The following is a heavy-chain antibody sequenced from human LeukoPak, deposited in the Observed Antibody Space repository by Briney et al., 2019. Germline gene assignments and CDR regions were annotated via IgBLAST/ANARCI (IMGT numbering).Heavy chain of an antibody. CDR2: ISGSGGST. Sequence: GGSLGLSCAASGFTFSSYAMSWVRQAPGKGLEWVSAISGSGGSTYYADSVKGRFTISRDNSKNTLYLQMNSLRAEDTAVYYCAKMDGGWSFFDYWGQGTLVTVSS. J-gene: IGHJ4*02. CDR3: AKMDGGWSFFDY. D-gene: IGHD6-19*01. V-gene: IGHV3-23*01. CDR1: GFTFSSYA.